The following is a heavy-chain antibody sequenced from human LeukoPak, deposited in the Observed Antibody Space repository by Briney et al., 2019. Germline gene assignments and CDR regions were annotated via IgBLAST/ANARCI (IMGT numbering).Heavy chain of an antibody. CDR1: GFTFSSYS. Sequence: GGSLRLSCAASGFTFSSYSMNWVRQAPGKGLEWVSSISSSSSYIYYADSAKGRFTISRDNAKNSLYLQMNSLRAEDTAVYYCARGRYYDSSGYLVDAFDIWGQGTMVTVSS. V-gene: IGHV3-21*01. CDR2: ISSSSSYI. J-gene: IGHJ3*02. D-gene: IGHD3-22*01. CDR3: ARGRYYDSSGYLVDAFDI.